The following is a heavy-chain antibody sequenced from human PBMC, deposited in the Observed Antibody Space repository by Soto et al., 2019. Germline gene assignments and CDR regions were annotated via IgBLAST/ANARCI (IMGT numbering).Heavy chain of an antibody. CDR1: GYSFTDYH. CDR2: INPKSGGT. J-gene: IGHJ6*02. V-gene: IGHV1-2*04. D-gene: IGHD2-8*01. Sequence: ASVKVSCKASGYSFTDYHIHWVRRAPGQGLEWLGRINPKSGGTSTAQKFQGWVTMTRDRSISTVYMELTRLRSDDTAVYFCARGHSTDCSNGVCSFFYNHGMDVWGQGTTVTVSS. CDR3: ARGHSTDCSNGVCSFFYNHGMDV.